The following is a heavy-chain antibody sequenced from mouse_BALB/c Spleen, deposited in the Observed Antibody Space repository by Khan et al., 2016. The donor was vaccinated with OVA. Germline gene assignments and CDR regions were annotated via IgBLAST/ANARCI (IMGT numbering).Heavy chain of an antibody. CDR3: VKQNPGTLYAVDY. CDR1: GFSLTSYG. V-gene: IGHV2-3*01. J-gene: IGHJ4*01. CDR2: IWGDGKT. Sequence: VELVESGPGLVAPSQSLSITCTVSGFSLTSYGVSWVRQPPGKGLEWLGVIWGDGKTNYHSTLISRLSISKDDSKSQVFLKLNSLQTDDTATYYCVKQNPGTLYAVDYWGQGTSVTVSS. D-gene: IGHD1-1*02.